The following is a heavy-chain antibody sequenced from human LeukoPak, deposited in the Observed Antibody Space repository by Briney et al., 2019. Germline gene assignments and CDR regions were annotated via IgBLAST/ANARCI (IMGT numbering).Heavy chain of an antibody. Sequence: PSETLSLTCTVSGGSINSYYWSWIRQPPGKGLEWIGYIYYSGSTIYNPSLKSRVSISVDTSKNQCSLKLSSVTAADTAVYYCAREVYCSGGSCYYYYGMDVWGQGTTVTVSS. CDR1: GGSINSYY. CDR2: IYYSGST. J-gene: IGHJ6*02. D-gene: IGHD2-15*01. V-gene: IGHV4-59*12. CDR3: AREVYCSGGSCYYYYGMDV.